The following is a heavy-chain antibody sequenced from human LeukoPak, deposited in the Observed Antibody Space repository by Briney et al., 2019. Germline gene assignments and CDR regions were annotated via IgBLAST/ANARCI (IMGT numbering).Heavy chain of an antibody. Sequence: PGGSLRLSCAASGFTFSSYSMNWVRQAPGKGLEWVSFISSSSSYIYYADSVKGRFTISRDNAKNSLYLQMNSLRAEDTAVYYCARGEMGYYNYYMDVWGKGTTVTISS. D-gene: IGHD5-24*01. V-gene: IGHV3-21*01. J-gene: IGHJ6*03. CDR1: GFTFSSYS. CDR2: ISSSSSYI. CDR3: ARGEMGYYNYYMDV.